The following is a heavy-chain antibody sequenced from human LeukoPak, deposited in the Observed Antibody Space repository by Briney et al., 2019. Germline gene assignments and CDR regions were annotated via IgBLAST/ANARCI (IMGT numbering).Heavy chain of an antibody. Sequence: ASVKVSCKASGYSFIGYYIYWVRQAPGQGPEWMGWIDPNSGATNYAQKFQGRVSVSRDTSLTTVYMELSRLTSDDTAIYYCARSLGHCSGGNCYSGQGTLVTVSS. CDR2: IDPNSGAT. CDR1: GYSFIGYY. V-gene: IGHV1-2*02. CDR3: ARSLGHCSGGNCY. J-gene: IGHJ4*02. D-gene: IGHD2-15*01.